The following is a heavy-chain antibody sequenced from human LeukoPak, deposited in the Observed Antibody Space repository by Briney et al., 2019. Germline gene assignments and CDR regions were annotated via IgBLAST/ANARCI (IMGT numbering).Heavy chain of an antibody. CDR1: GFTFSSYG. D-gene: IGHD6-6*01. CDR2: VSDTGRDT. J-gene: IGHJ4*02. V-gene: IGHV3-23*01. Sequence: PGGSLRLSCLASGFTFSSYGMSWVRQAPGKGLEWVSAVSDTGRDTYYADSVKGRFTISKDNSKNTLFLQMNSLRAEDTAVYYCAERVPYSSSSVYFDSWGQGTLVTVSS. CDR3: AERVPYSSSSVYFDS.